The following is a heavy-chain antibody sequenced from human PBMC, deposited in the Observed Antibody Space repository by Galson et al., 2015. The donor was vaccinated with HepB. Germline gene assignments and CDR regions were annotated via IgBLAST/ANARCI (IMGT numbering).Heavy chain of an antibody. Sequence: SLRLSCAASGFTFSSYAMHWVRQAPGKGLEYVSAISSNGGSTYYADSVKGRFTISRDNSKNTLYLQMSSLRAEDTAVYYCVKDGSSPPQYQLPLTNIDYWGQGTLVTVSS. J-gene: IGHJ4*02. V-gene: IGHV3-64D*06. D-gene: IGHD2-2*01. CDR3: VKDGSSPPQYQLPLTNIDY. CDR1: GFTFSSYA. CDR2: ISSNGGST.